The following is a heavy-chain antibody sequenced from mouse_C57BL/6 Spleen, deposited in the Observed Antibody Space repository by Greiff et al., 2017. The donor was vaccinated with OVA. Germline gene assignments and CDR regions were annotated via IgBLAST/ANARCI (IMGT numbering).Heavy chain of an antibody. CDR1: GYTFTDYN. V-gene: IGHV1-22*01. CDR2: INPNNGGT. Sequence: VQLQQSGPELVKPGASVKMSCKASGYTFTDYNMHWVKQSHGKSLEWIGYINPNNGGTSYNQKFKGKATLTVNKSSSTAYMELRSLTSEDSAVYYWSRGTTVVDWYFDVWGTGTTVTVSS. CDR3: SRGTTVVDWYFDV. D-gene: IGHD1-1*01. J-gene: IGHJ1*03.